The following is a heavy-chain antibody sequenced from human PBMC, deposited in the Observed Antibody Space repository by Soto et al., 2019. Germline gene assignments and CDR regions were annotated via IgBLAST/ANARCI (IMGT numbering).Heavy chain of an antibody. J-gene: IGHJ5*02. CDR1: GGSISSSQW. CDR3: ARKDYYDRVYFDP. CDR2: IYHSGST. D-gene: IGHD3-22*01. V-gene: IGHV4-4*02. Sequence: QVQLQESGPGLVKPSGTLSLTCAVSGGSISSSQWWSWVRQPPGKGLEWIGEIYHSGSTNYNPSLKSRVTISVDRSKNQFSLKLRSVTAADTDVYYCARKDYYDRVYFDPWGQGNLVTVSS.